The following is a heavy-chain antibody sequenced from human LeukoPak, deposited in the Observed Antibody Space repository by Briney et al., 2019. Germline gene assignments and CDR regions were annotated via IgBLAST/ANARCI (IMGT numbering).Heavy chain of an antibody. CDR2: VSWNSGNT. D-gene: IGHD6-19*01. CDR3: ARDLFNGWYYFDY. Sequence: PGGSLRLSCAPSGFIFSNYAMQWVRQAPGKGLEWVSGVSWNSGNTGYAESVKGRFTISRDNAKNSLYLQMNSLRAEDTAVCYCARDLFNGWYYFDYWGQGTLVTVSS. V-gene: IGHV3-9*01. J-gene: IGHJ4*02. CDR1: GFIFSNYA.